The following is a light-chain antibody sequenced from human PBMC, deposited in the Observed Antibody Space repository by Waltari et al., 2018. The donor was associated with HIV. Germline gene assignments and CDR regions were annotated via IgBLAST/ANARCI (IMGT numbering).Light chain of an antibody. Sequence: QLVLTQSLSASASLGASVKLTCTLSSGHTTYAIAWHQQQPGKGPRYLMNLNSDGSHSKGGGIPDRVSGSSSGAKRYLTIARLQSEDEADYYLQTLDTGVRVFGGGTKLTVL. CDR2: LNSDGSH. V-gene: IGLV4-69*01. CDR3: QTLDTGVRV. CDR1: SGHTTYA. J-gene: IGLJ3*02.